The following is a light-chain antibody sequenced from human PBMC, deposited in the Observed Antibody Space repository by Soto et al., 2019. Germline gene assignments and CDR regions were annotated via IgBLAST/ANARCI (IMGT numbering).Light chain of an antibody. V-gene: IGKV1-39*01. CDR3: HHGYVAPYS. Sequence: DIQMTQSPSSVSASIGDTVAITCRASQDINVYLNWYQQKPGEVPKLLIYSASTLHSGVPSRFTGSGSEIDFTLTIRSLQPEDFATYYCHHGYVAPYSFGQGTKVDI. CDR1: QDINVY. J-gene: IGKJ2*03. CDR2: SAS.